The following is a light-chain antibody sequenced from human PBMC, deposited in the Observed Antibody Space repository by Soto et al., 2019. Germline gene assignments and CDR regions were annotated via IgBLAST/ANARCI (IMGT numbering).Light chain of an antibody. CDR1: QSVSSNF. CDR3: QQYGGMWT. J-gene: IGKJ1*01. Sequence: IVLTQSPGTLSLSPGERATLSCRASQSVSSNFLAWYQEKPGQAPRLLIYGASSGATGIPDRFSGSGSGTEFTLTISGLQSEDFAVYYCQQYGGMWTFGQGTKVDIK. V-gene: IGKV3-20*01. CDR2: GAS.